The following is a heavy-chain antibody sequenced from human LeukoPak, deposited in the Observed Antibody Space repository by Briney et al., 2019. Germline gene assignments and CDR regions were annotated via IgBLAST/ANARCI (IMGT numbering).Heavy chain of an antibody. Sequence: GSLRLSCAASGFTFSSYGMHWVRQPPGKGLEWIGEINHSGSTNYNPSLKSRVTISVDTSKNQFSLKLSSVTAADTAVYYCARVRWFGELNNWFDPWGQGTLVTVSS. D-gene: IGHD3-10*01. CDR2: INHSGST. J-gene: IGHJ5*02. CDR3: ARVRWFGELNNWFDP. CDR1: GFTFSSYG. V-gene: IGHV4-34*01.